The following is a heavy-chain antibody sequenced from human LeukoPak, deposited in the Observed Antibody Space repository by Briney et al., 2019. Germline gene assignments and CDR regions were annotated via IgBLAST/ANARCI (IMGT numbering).Heavy chain of an antibody. D-gene: IGHD3-16*01. J-gene: IGHJ4*02. V-gene: IGHV4-39*01. CDR1: GGSISSSSYY. Sequence: SETLSLTCTVSGGSISSSSYYWGWIRQPPGKGREWIGSIYYSGSTYYNPSLKSRVTISVDTSKNQFSLKLSPVTAADTAVYYCAGPAGEYYFDYWGQGTLVTVSS. CDR2: IYYSGST. CDR3: AGPAGEYYFDY.